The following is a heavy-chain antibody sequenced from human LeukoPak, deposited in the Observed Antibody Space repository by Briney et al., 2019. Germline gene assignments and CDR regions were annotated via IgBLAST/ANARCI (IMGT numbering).Heavy chain of an antibody. V-gene: IGHV3-30*04. CDR1: GFTFSSYA. Sequence: GGSLRLSCAASGFTFSSYAMHWVRQAPGKGLEWVAVISYDGSNKSYADSVKGRFTISRDNSKNTLYLQMNSLRAEDTAVYYCARVGAKNYNRNWGQGTLVTVSS. CDR3: ARVGAKNYNRN. J-gene: IGHJ4*02. CDR2: ISYDGSNK. D-gene: IGHD1-7*01.